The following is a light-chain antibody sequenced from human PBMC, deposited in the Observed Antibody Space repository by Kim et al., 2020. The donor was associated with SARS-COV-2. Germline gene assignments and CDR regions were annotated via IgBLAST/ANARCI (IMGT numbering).Light chain of an antibody. J-gene: IGKJ1*01. V-gene: IGKV3-20*01. CDR2: GAT. Sequence: EIVLTRFPGTLSLSPGEGATLSCRASQSFARSYLAWYQQKPGQAPRLLIFGATTRASGIPDRFSGTGSGTDFTLNITRLEPDDFAVYYCQQYGTSPTWTFGPGTKVDIK. CDR1: QSFARSY. CDR3: QQYGTSPTWT.